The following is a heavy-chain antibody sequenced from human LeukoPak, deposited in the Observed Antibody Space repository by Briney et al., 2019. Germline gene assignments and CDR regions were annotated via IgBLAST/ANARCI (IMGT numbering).Heavy chain of an antibody. Sequence: GASVKVSCKASGYTFTSYGISWVRQAPGQGLEWMGWISAYNGNTNYAQKLQGRVTMTTDTSTSTAYMELRSLRSDDTAVYYCARVGHIGGLRFLDSPWFDPWGQGTLVTVSS. J-gene: IGHJ5*02. CDR3: ARVGHIGGLRFLDSPWFDP. CDR1: GYTFTSYG. D-gene: IGHD3-3*01. V-gene: IGHV1-18*01. CDR2: ISAYNGNT.